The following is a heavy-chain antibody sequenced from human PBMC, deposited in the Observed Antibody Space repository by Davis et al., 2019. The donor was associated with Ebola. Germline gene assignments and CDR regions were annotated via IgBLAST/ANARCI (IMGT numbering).Heavy chain of an antibody. Sequence: GESLKISCAASGFVFSNYVMSWVRQAPGKGLEWVSAISGSGGSTYYADSVKGRFTISRDNSKNTLYLQMNSLRAEDTAVYYCAKSDRLDVWGKGTTVTVSS. CDR2: ISGSGGST. CDR1: GFVFSNYV. J-gene: IGHJ6*04. CDR3: AKSDRLDV. D-gene: IGHD1-14*01. V-gene: IGHV3-23*01.